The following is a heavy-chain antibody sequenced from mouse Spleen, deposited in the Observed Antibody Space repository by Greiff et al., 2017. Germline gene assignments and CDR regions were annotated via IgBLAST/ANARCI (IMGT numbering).Heavy chain of an antibody. CDR3: ARGIGPWYFDV. V-gene: IGHV1-69*01. CDR2: IDTSDSYT. J-gene: IGHJ1*01. CDR1: GYTFTDYW. Sequence: QVQLQQPGAELVMPGASVKMSCKASGYTFTDYWMHWVKQRPGQGLEWIGAIDTSDSYTSYNQKFKGKATLTVDESSSTAYMQLSSLTSEDSAVYYCARGIGPWYFDVWGAGTTVTVSS.